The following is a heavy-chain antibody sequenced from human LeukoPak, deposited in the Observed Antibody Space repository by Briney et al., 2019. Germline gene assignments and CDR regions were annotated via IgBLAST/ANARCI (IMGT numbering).Heavy chain of an antibody. V-gene: IGHV4-4*07. CDR3: AREIPYGLTFQH. CDR2: IYTSGST. J-gene: IGHJ1*01. CDR1: GGSISSYY. D-gene: IGHD4-17*01. Sequence: SETLSLTCTVSGGSISSYYWSWIRQPVGKGLEWIGRIYTSGSTNYSPSLKSRVTMSVDTSKNQFSLKLSSVTAADTAVYYCAREIPYGLTFQHWGQGTLVTVSS.